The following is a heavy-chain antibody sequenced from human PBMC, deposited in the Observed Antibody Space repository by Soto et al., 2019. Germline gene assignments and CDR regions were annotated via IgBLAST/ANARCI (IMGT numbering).Heavy chain of an antibody. CDR1: GYTFTSYG. CDR2: ISAYNGNT. V-gene: IGHV1-18*01. D-gene: IGHD3-9*01. Sequence: QVQLVQSGAEVKKPGASVKVSCKASGYTFTSYGISWVRQAPGQGLEWMGWISAYNGNTNYAQKLQGRVTMTTDTSTSTAYMELRSMRSDDTAAYYCARDGPTGPQRVYGMDVWGQGTTVTVSS. CDR3: ARDGPTGPQRVYGMDV. J-gene: IGHJ6*02.